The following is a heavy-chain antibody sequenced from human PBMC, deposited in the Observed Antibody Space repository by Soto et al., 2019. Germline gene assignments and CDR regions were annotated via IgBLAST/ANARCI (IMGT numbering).Heavy chain of an antibody. CDR3: ATGGAYCSGGSCYSSYYYYGVDV. Sequence: ASVKVSCKASGYTFTSYAMHWVRQAPGQRLEWMGWINAGNGNTKYSQKFQGRVTITRDTSASTAYMELSSLRSEDTAVYYCATGGAYCSGGSCYSSYYYYGVDVWGQGTTVTVSS. V-gene: IGHV1-3*01. D-gene: IGHD2-15*01. CDR1: GYTFTSYA. J-gene: IGHJ6*02. CDR2: INAGNGNT.